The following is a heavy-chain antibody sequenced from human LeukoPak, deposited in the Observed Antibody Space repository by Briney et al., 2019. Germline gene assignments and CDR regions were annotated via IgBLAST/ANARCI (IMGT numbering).Heavy chain of an antibody. CDR3: TTGFQPYYDYVWGSYRPIDY. CDR1: GGSFSGYY. V-gene: IGHV3-15*01. CDR2: IKSKTVGGTT. D-gene: IGHD3-16*02. Sequence: PSETLSLTCAVYGGSFSGYYWSWVRQAPGKGLEWVGRIKSKTVGGTTDYATPVKGRFTISRDDSKNTLYLQMNSLKTEDTAVYYCTTGFQPYYDYVWGSYRPIDYWGQGTLVTVSS. J-gene: IGHJ4*02.